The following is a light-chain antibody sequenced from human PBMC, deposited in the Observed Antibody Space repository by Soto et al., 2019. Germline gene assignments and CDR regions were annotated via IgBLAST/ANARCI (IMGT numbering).Light chain of an antibody. Sequence: ETVLTQSPGTLSLSPGERDTLSCRASQSVSSSHLTWYQQKPGQAPRLLIYGASSRATGIPDRFSGSGSGTDFTLTISRLEPEDFALYYCQQFASSPWTFGQGTKVDIK. V-gene: IGKV3-20*01. CDR2: GAS. CDR3: QQFASSPWT. J-gene: IGKJ1*01. CDR1: QSVSSSH.